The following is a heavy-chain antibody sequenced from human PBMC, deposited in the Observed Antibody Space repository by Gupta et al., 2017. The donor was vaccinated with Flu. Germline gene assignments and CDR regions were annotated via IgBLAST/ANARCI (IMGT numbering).Heavy chain of an antibody. V-gene: IGHV3-33*01. CDR1: GLTFRSSG. J-gene: IGHJ5*02. D-gene: IGHD6-13*01. Sequence: QVQLVESGGGVVQPGRSLRLSCAASGLTFRSSGMPWVRQAPGKGPEWVAVIWYYGSNKSYADAVKGRFTISIDNSKNTLYLQMNSLRADDTAVYYCARQGILYSSSWGRFYPWGQGTLVTVSS. CDR3: ARQGILYSSSWGRFYP. CDR2: IWYYGSNK.